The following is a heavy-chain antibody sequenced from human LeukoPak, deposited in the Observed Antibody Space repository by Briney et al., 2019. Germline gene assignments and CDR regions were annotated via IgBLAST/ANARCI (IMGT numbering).Heavy chain of an antibody. D-gene: IGHD2-2*01. Sequence: GASVKVSCKASGGTFSSYAISWVRQAPGQGLEWMGRIIPIFGTANYAQKFQGRVTITADKSTSTAYMELSSLRSEDTAVYYCASALPGEIVVPAEGGMDVWGKGTTVTVSS. V-gene: IGHV1-69*06. CDR3: ASALPGEIVVPAEGGMDV. J-gene: IGHJ6*03. CDR1: GGTFSSYA. CDR2: IIPIFGTA.